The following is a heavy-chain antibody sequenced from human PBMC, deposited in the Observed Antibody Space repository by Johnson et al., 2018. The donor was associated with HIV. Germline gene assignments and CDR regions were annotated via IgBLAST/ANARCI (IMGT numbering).Heavy chain of an antibody. Sequence: VQLLGSGGSVVRPGGSLRLSCGASGFTFDDYGMSWVRQAPGKGLEWVSGINWNGGSTGYADSVEGRFTISRDNTQNSLYLQMNSLRAEDTALYYCARATHYYDGTGYYIDAFDIWGQGTMVTVSS. CDR2: INWNGGST. D-gene: IGHD3-22*01. V-gene: IGHV3-20*04. CDR1: GFTFDDYG. J-gene: IGHJ3*02. CDR3: ARATHYYDGTGYYIDAFDI.